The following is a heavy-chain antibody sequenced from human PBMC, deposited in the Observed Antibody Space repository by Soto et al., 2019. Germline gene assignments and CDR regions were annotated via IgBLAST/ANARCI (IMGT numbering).Heavy chain of an antibody. CDR1: GFTFSSYA. CDR2: ISGSGGST. Sequence: PGGSLRLSCAASGFTFSSYAMSWVRQAPGKGLEWVSAISGSGGSTYYADSVKGRFTISRDNSKNTLYLQMNSLRAEDTAVYYCAWSGYYTGIHYYYMDVWGKGTTVTVSS. J-gene: IGHJ6*03. CDR3: AWSGYYTGIHYYYMDV. V-gene: IGHV3-23*01. D-gene: IGHD3-3*01.